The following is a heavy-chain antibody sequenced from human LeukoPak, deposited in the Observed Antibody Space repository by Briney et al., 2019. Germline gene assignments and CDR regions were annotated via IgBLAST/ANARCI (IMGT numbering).Heavy chain of an antibody. V-gene: IGHV4-59*01. J-gene: IGHJ3*02. CDR2: IYYSGST. CDR3: ARDQDGDYGLRYPGGAFDI. Sequence: SETLSLICTVSGGSISSYYWSWIRQPPGKGLEWIGYIYYSGSTNYNPSLKSRVTISVDTSKNQFSLKLSSVTAADTAVYYCARDQDGDYGLRYPGGAFDIWGQGTMVTVSS. D-gene: IGHD4-17*01. CDR1: GGSISSYY.